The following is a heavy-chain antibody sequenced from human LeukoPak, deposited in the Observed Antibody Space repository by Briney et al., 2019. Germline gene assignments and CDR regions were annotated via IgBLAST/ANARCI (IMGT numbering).Heavy chain of an antibody. J-gene: IGHJ5*02. Sequence: ASVKVSCKASGYTFTGYYMHWVRQAPGQGLEWMGWINPNSGGTNCAQKFQGRVTMTRDTSISTGYMELSRLRSDDTAVYYCARRATNSYRWFDPWGQGTLVTVSS. V-gene: IGHV1-2*02. CDR3: ARRATNSYRWFDP. CDR2: INPNSGGT. CDR1: GYTFTGYY. D-gene: IGHD3-16*02.